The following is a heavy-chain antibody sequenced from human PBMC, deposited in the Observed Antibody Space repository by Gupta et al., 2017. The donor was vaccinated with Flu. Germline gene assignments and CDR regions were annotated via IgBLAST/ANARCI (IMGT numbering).Heavy chain of an antibody. J-gene: IGHJ4*02. V-gene: IGHV3-9*01. CDR3: AKDKAYSSGWSFDY. Sequence: EVQLVESGGGLVQPGRSLRLSCAASGFTFDDYAMHWVRQAPGKGLEWVSGISWNSGSIGYADSVKGRFTISRDNAKNSLYLQMNSLRAEDTALYYCAKDKAYSSGWSFDYWGQGTLVTGSS. CDR2: ISWNSGSI. CDR1: GFTFDDYA. D-gene: IGHD6-19*01.